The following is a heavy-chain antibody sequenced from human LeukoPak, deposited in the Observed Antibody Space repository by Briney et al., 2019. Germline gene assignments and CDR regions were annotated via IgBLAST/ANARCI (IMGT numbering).Heavy chain of an antibody. CDR3: ARMKEGHHYDLDY. CDR2: INPNSGGT. Sequence: ASVKVSCKASGYTFTGYYIHWVRQAPGQGLEWMGWINPNSGGTNYAQKFQGRVTMTRDTSINTAYMELSRLRSDDTAVFYCARMKEGHHYDLDYWGQGTLVTVSS. V-gene: IGHV1-2*02. D-gene: IGHD3-3*01. CDR1: GYTFTGYY. J-gene: IGHJ4*02.